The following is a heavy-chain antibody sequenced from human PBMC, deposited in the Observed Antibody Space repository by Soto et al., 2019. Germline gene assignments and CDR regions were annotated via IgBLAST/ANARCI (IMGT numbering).Heavy chain of an antibody. J-gene: IGHJ4*02. Sequence: QVQLVQSGAEVKKPGSSVKVSCKASGDTFTTNSLNWVRQALGQGLEWMGGIIPVGCKTKYAQKYQDRVTITGYKSTNTSYTELSSLRSDDTAVYYCASGLLYATTYFNYWGQGTPVTVSS. CDR3: ASGLLYATTYFNY. V-gene: IGHV1-69*06. CDR1: GDTFTTNS. D-gene: IGHD2-8*01. CDR2: IIPVGCKT.